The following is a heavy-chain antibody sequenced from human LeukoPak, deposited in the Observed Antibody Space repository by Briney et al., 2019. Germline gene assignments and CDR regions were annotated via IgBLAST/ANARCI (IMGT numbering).Heavy chain of an antibody. D-gene: IGHD3-10*01. CDR3: ARGRNTMVRGVIKKARIYYMDV. CDR2: MNPNSGNT. J-gene: IGHJ6*03. V-gene: IGHV1-8*01. CDR1: GYTFTSYD. Sequence: WASVKVSCKASGYTFTSYDINWVRQATGQGLEWMGWMNPNSGNTGYAQKFQGRVTMTRNTSISTAYMELSSLRSEDTAVYYCARGRNTMVRGVIKKARIYYMDVWGKGTTVTISS.